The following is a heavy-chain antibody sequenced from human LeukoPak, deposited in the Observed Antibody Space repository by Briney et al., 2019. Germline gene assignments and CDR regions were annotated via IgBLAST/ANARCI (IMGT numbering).Heavy chain of an antibody. CDR2: FDPEDGET. J-gene: IGHJ4*02. D-gene: IGHD3-22*01. V-gene: IGHV1-24*01. CDR3: AKDERGSGYYPGYFDY. CDR1: GYTLTELS. Sequence: ASVKVSCKVSGYTLTELSMHWVRQAPGKGLEWMGGFDPEDGETIYAQKFQGRVTMTEDTSTDTAYMELSSLRAEDTAVYYCAKDERGSGYYPGYFDYWGQGTLVTVSS.